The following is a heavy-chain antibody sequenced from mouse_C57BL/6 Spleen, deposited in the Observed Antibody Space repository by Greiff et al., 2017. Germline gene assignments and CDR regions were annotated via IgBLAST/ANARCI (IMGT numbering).Heavy chain of an antibody. V-gene: IGHV14-2*01. J-gene: IGHJ4*01. Sequence: VQLQQSGAELVKPGASVKLSCTASGFTFTDYYMHWVKQRTEQGLEWLGRIDPGDGETKYAQNFKGKATITADTSSNTAYLQLSSLTTEDTAVYCGMSTTRYYAMDYWGQGTSVTVSS. CDR3: MSTTRYYAMDY. CDR1: GFTFTDYY. D-gene: IGHD2-4*01. CDR2: IDPGDGET.